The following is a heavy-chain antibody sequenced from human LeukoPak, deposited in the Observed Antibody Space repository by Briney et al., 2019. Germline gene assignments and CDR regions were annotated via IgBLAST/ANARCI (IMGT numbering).Heavy chain of an antibody. Sequence: ASVKVSCKASGYTFSSYDINWVRQATGQGLEWMGYMNPDSGNTGYAQNFQGRVTMTVNTSITTAYMELSSLRPEDTAVYYCARDPNPLYGDYVSDWFDPWGQGTLVTVSS. CDR2: MNPDSGNT. D-gene: IGHD4-17*01. J-gene: IGHJ5*02. V-gene: IGHV1-8*01. CDR3: ARDPNPLYGDYVSDWFDP. CDR1: GYTFSSYD.